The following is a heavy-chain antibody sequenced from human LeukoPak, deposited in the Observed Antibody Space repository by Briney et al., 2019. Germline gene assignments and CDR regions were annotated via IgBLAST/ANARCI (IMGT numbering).Heavy chain of an antibody. J-gene: IGHJ4*02. CDR1: GYTFTGYY. D-gene: IGHD6-6*01. V-gene: IGHV1-2*02. Sequence: ASVKVSCKASGYTFTGYYMHWVRQAPGQGLEWMGWINPNSGGTNYAQKFQGRVTMTRDTSISTAYMELSRLRSDDTAVYYCARARRAARPPGYFDYWGQGTPVTVSS. CDR3: ARARRAARPPGYFDY. CDR2: INPNSGGT.